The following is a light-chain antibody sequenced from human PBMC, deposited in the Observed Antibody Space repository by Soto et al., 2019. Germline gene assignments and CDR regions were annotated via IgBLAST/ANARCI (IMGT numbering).Light chain of an antibody. J-gene: IGKJ1*01. CDR2: KAS. Sequence: DIHMTQSPSTLSASVGDRVTITCRASQSISSWLAWYQQKPGKAPKLLIYKASSLESGVPSRFSGSGSGTEFTLTISSLQPDDFATYYCQQYNSHSTFGQGTKVDIK. CDR3: QQYNSHST. V-gene: IGKV1-5*03. CDR1: QSISSW.